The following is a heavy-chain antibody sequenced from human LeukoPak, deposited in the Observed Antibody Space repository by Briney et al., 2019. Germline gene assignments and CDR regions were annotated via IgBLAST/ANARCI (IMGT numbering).Heavy chain of an antibody. V-gene: IGHV3-23*01. J-gene: IGHJ4*02. CDR1: GFTFSSNS. Sequence: GGSLRLSCAASGFTFSSNSMTWVPQTPGKGPEWVSGISGSGDSTFYADSVKGRFTISRDNSRNTLYLQMSSLRPEDTAVYYCTKWSGFGDDWGQGTLVTVSS. CDR2: ISGSGDST. CDR3: TKWSGFGDD. D-gene: IGHD3-10*01.